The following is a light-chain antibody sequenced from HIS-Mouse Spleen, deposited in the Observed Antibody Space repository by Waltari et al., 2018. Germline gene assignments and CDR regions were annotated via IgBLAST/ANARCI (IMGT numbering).Light chain of an antibody. V-gene: IGLV3-10*01. J-gene: IGLJ2*01. CDR3: YSTDSSGNHRV. CDR2: QDS. CDR1: ALPKKY. Sequence: SYELTQPPSVSVSPGQTARITCSGRALPKKYAYWYQQKSGQAPVLVIYQDSKRPSGIPERFSGSSSATMATLTISGAQVEDEADYYCYSTDSSGNHRVFGGGTKLTVL.